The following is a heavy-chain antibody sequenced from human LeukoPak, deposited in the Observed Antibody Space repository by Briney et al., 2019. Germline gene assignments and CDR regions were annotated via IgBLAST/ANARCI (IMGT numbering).Heavy chain of an antibody. CDR2: INNNGGST. D-gene: IGHD1-26*01. CDR3: VKSDNIVGATYFDY. Sequence: PGGGLRLSCSASGFTFRSYAMHWVRQAPGKGLEYVSSINNNGGSTYYADSVKGRFTISRDNSKNTLYLHMSSLRAEDTAVYYCVKSDNIVGATYFDYWGQGALVTVSS. CDR1: GFTFRSYA. J-gene: IGHJ4*02. V-gene: IGHV3-64D*09.